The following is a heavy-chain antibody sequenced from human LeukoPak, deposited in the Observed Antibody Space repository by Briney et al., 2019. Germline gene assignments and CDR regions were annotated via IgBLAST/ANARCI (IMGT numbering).Heavy chain of an antibody. D-gene: IGHD6-13*01. CDR2: ISVYNGNT. CDR3: ARVTRTPLIAAAFFDH. V-gene: IGHV1-18*01. Sequence: GASAKVSCKASGYTFTSYGISWVRQAPGQGLEWMGWISVYNGNTKYAQKLQGRVTMTTDTSTNTAYMELRSLRSDDTAVYYCARVTRTPLIAAAFFDHWGQGTLVTVSS. CDR1: GYTFTSYG. J-gene: IGHJ4*02.